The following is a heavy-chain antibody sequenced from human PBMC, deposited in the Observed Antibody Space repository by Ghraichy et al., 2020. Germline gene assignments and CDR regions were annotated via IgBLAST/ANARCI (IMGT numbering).Heavy chain of an antibody. Sequence: GGSLRLSCAASGFTFSSYSMNWVRQAPGKGLEWVSSISSSSSYIYYADSVKGRFTISRDNAKNSLYLQMNSLRAEDTAVYYCARGLSSTSQCFDYWGQGTLVTVSS. J-gene: IGHJ4*02. CDR3: ARGLSSTSQCFDY. V-gene: IGHV3-21*01. D-gene: IGHD2-2*01. CDR1: GFTFSSYS. CDR2: ISSSSSYI.